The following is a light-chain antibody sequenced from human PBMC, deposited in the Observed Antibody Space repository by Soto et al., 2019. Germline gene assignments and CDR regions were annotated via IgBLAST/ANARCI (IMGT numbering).Light chain of an antibody. V-gene: IGLV2-8*01. CDR1: SSDVGNYKY. CDR2: EVS. Sequence: QSVLTQSPSASGSPGQSVTISCTGTSSDVGNYKYVSWYQQHPGKAAKLMIYEVSKRPSGVPDRFSGSKSGNTASLTVSGLQVEDEADYYCSSYAGSNLWVFGGGTKQTVL. CDR3: SSYAGSNLWV. J-gene: IGLJ3*02.